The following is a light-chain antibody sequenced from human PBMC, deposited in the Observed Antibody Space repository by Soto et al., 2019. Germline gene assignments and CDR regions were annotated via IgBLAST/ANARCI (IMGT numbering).Light chain of an antibody. CDR2: GAS. Sequence: EIVLTQSPGTLSLSPGERATLSCRASQSVSNSYLAWYQQRPGQAPRLLIYGASSRATGIPDRFSGSGSGTDFTLTISRLEPEDVAVYYCQQYGSSRTFGEGTKGDSK. CDR1: QSVSNSY. V-gene: IGKV3-20*01. CDR3: QQYGSSRT. J-gene: IGKJ1*01.